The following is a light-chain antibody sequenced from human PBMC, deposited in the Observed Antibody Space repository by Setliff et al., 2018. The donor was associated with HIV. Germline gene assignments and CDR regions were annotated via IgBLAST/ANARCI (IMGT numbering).Light chain of an antibody. V-gene: IGLV2-14*01. CDR1: SSDVGGYNY. CDR2: DVN. Sequence: QSVLTQPASVSGSPGQSITISCTGTSSDVGGYNYVSWYQQHPGKAPKLMIYDVNNRPSGVSNRFSGSKSGNTASLTTSGLQAEDEADYYCCSYTSSTPLYVFGTGTKVTVL. J-gene: IGLJ1*01. CDR3: CSYTSSTPLYV.